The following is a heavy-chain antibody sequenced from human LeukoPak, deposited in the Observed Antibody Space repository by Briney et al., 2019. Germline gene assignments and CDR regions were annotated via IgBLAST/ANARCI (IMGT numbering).Heavy chain of an antibody. V-gene: IGHV4-4*09. CDR1: GGSISSYY. CDR3: AAITGTKSGALDI. Sequence: SETLSLTSTVSGGSISSYYWSWIRQPPGKGLEWIGYIYNSGSTSYSPSLKSRVTISVDTSKNQFSLKLSSVTAADTAVYYCAAITGTKSGALDIWGRGTMVTVSS. CDR2: IYNSGST. J-gene: IGHJ3*02. D-gene: IGHD1-7*01.